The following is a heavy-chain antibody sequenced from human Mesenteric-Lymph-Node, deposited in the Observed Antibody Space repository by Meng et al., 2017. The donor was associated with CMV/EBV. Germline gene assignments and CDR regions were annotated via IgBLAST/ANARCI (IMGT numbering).Heavy chain of an antibody. CDR3: ARISYAYYFDY. CDR2: ITASGGRT. Sequence: GGSLRLSCAASGFTFDIYAMSWVRQAPGKGLEWVSGITASGGRTYYADFVKGRFTISRDNAKNTLYLQMNSLRAEDTAVYYCARISYAYYFDYWGQGTLVTVSS. CDR1: GFTFDIYA. V-gene: IGHV3-23*01. J-gene: IGHJ4*02. D-gene: IGHD2/OR15-2a*01.